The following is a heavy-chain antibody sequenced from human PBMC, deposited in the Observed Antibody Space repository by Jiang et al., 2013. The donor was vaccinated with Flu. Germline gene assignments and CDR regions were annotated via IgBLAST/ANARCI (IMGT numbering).Heavy chain of an antibody. D-gene: IGHD3-10*01. CDR3: ARNLWFGEEREAGWFDP. CDR1: GYTFTGYY. Sequence: SVKVSCKASGYTFTGYYMHWVRQAPGQGLEWMGWINPNSGGTNYAQKFQGRVTMTRDTSISTAYMELSRLRSDDTAVYYCARNLWFGEEREAGWFDPWGQGTLVTVSS. J-gene: IGHJ5*02. V-gene: IGHV1-2*02. CDR2: INPNSGGT.